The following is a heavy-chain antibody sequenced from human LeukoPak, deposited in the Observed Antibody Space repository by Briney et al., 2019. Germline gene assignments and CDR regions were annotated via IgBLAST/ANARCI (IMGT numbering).Heavy chain of an antibody. CDR2: INHSGST. CDR1: GGSFSGYY. V-gene: IGHV4-34*01. Sequence: PSETLSLTCAVYGGSFSGYYWSWIRQPPGKGLEWIGEINHSGSTNYNPSLKSRVTISVDTSKNQFSLKLSSVTAADTAVYYCARVRLRYIDWVPGFDPWGQGTLVTVSS. CDR3: ARVRLRYIDWVPGFDP. J-gene: IGHJ5*02. D-gene: IGHD3-9*01.